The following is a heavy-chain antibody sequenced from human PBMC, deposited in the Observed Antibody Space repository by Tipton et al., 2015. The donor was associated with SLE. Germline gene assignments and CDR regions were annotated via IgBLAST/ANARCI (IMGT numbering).Heavy chain of an antibody. CDR1: GDSVRGSY. CDR3: ASSSYYYGSGSPFDY. CDR2: IYYTGST. V-gene: IGHV4-31*03. Sequence: TLSLTCTVSGDSVRGSYWSWIRQPPGMGLEWIGYIYYTGSTYYNPSLKSRVAMSVDTSKNQFSLRLSSVTAADTAMYYCASSSYYYGSGSPFDYWGQGTLVTVSS. J-gene: IGHJ4*02. D-gene: IGHD3-10*01.